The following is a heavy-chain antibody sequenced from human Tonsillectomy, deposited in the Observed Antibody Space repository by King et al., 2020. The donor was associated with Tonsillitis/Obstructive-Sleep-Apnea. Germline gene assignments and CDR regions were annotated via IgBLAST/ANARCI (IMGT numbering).Heavy chain of an antibody. V-gene: IGHV4-59*08. Sequence: QLQESGPGLVKPSETLSLTCTVSGGSISSYYWSWIRQPPGKGLEWIGYIYYTGSTNYNPSLKSRVTISIDTSKKQFSLKLSSVTAADTAVYYFARLEAVGTDIYYFYYMDVWGKGTTVTVSS. CDR1: GGSISSYY. D-gene: IGHD6-13*01. CDR3: ARLEAVGTDIYYFYYMDV. CDR2: IYYTGST. J-gene: IGHJ6*03.